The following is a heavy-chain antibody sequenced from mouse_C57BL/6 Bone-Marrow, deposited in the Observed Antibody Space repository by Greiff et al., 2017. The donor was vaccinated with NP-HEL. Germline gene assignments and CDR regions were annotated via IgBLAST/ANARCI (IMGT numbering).Heavy chain of an antibody. CDR2: ISYDGSN. V-gene: IGHV3-6*01. D-gene: IGHD2-1*01. Sequence: EVKLQESGPGLVKPSQSLSLTCSVTGYSITSGYYWNWIRQFPGNKLEWMGYISYDGSNNYNPSLNNRISITRDTSKNQFFLKLKSVTTEDTATYYCARDRPLYGKGGYWGQGTTLTVSS. J-gene: IGHJ2*01. CDR1: GYSITSGYY. CDR3: ARDRPLYGKGGY.